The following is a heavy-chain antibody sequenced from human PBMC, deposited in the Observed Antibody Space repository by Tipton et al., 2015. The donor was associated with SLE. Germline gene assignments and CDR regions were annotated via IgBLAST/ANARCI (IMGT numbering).Heavy chain of an antibody. V-gene: IGHV3-33*08. D-gene: IGHD6-13*01. J-gene: IGHJ4*02. CDR2: TWYDGGTQ. CDR3: ARSFIGSTWFFDY. CDR1: GFSFGSYG. Sequence: SLRLSCAASGFSFGSYGMHWVRQAPGKGLEWVAVTWYDGGTQYYGDSVKGRFTISRDNSKNTLFLEMTSLRPEDTAVYYCARSFIGSTWFFDYWGQGTLVTVSS.